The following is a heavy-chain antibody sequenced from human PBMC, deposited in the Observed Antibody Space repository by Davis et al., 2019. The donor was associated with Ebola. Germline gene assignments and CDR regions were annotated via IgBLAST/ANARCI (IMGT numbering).Heavy chain of an antibody. Sequence: GGSLRLSCAASGFTFSSYSMNWVRQAPGKGLEWVSYISSSGSTIYYADSVKGRFTISRDNAKNSLYLQMNSLRAEDTAVYYCAREGDWYFDLWGRGTLVTVSS. CDR2: ISSSGSTI. V-gene: IGHV3-48*04. CDR3: AREGDWYFDL. CDR1: GFTFSSYS. J-gene: IGHJ2*01.